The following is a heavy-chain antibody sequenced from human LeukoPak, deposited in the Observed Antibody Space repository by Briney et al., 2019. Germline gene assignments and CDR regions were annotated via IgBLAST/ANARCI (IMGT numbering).Heavy chain of an antibody. J-gene: IGHJ4*02. D-gene: IGHD5-24*01. CDR1: GGSFSGYY. CDR2: INHSGST. CDR3: ARDEIREYYFDY. Sequence: TSETLSLTCAVYGGSFSGYYWSWIRQPPGKGLEWIGEINHSGSTNYNPSLKSRVTISVDTSKNQFSLKLSSVTAADTAVYYCARDEIREYYFDYWGQGTLVTVSS. V-gene: IGHV4-34*01.